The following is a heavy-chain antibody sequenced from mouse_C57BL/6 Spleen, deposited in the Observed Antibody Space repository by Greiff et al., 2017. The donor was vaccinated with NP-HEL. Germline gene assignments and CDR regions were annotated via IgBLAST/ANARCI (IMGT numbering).Heavy chain of an antibody. CDR2: IDPSDSYT. CDR1: GYTFTSSW. Sequence: QVQLQQPGAELVMPGASVKLSCKASGYTFTSSWMHWVKQRPGQGLEWIGEIDPSDSYTNYNQKFKGKSTWTVDKSSSTAYMQLSSLTSEDSAVYYCARADWDDWYFDVWGTGTTVTVSS. CDR3: ARADWDDWYFDV. V-gene: IGHV1-69*01. D-gene: IGHD4-1*01. J-gene: IGHJ1*03.